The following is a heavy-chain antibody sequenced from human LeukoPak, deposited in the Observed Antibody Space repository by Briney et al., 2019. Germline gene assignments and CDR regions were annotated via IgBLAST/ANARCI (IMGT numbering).Heavy chain of an antibody. CDR2: ISSSSSYI. CDR1: GFTFSSYS. J-gene: IGHJ4*02. CDR3: ARVSAGYRGYGPFDY. V-gene: IGHV3-21*01. D-gene: IGHD5-12*01. Sequence: PGGSLRLSCAASGFTFSSYSMNWVRQAPGKGLEWVSSISSSSSYIYYADSVKGRFTISRDNAKNSLYLQMNSLRAEDTAVYYCARVSAGYRGYGPFDYWGQGTLVTVSS.